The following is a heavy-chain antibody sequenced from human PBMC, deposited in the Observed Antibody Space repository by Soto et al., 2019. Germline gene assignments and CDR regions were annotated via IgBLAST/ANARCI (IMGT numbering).Heavy chain of an antibody. CDR3: AADGVGAAGIFDY. Sequence: GASVKVSCKASGFTFTSSAVQWVRQARGQRLEWIGWIVVGSGNTNYAQKFQERVTITRDMSTSTAYMELSSLRSEDTAVYYCAADGVGAAGIFDYWGQGTLVTVSS. CDR2: IVVGSGNT. J-gene: IGHJ4*02. D-gene: IGHD6-13*01. V-gene: IGHV1-58*01. CDR1: GFTFTSSA.